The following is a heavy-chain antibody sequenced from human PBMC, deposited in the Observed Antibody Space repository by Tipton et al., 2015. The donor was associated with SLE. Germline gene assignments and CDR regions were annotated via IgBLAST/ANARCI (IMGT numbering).Heavy chain of an antibody. CDR2: IYYSGST. Sequence: LRLSCTVSGGSISSYYWSWIRQPPGKGLEWIGYIYYSGSTNYNPSLKSRVTISVDTSKNQFSLKLTSVTAADTAIYYCARDVIANGVVNRGQGALVTVSS. V-gene: IGHV4-59*01. J-gene: IGHJ1*01. CDR1: GGSISSYY. CDR3: ARDVIANGVVN. D-gene: IGHD2-21*01.